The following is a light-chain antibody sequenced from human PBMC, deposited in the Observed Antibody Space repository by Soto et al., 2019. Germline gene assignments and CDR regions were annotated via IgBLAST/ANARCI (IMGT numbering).Light chain of an antibody. J-gene: IGLJ3*02. CDR1: SSDVGGYNY. CDR3: SSYTSSSPRV. V-gene: IGLV2-14*01. CDR2: EVS. Sequence: QSVLTQPASVSGSPGQSITISCTGTSSDVGGYNYVSWYQQHPGKAPKLMIYEVSNRPSGVSNRFSGYKSGNTASLTISGLEAEDAADYYCSSYTSSSPRVFGGGTKVTVL.